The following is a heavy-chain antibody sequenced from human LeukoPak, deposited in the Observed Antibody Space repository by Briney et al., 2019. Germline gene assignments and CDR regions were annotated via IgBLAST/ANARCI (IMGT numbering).Heavy chain of an antibody. Sequence: SETLSLTCAVSGDSISRGGYSWNWIRQPPGKGLEWIGEIYHGVTTNYNPSLNNRATISVDKSKNQLSLKLISVTAADTAVYYCARTFCGGDCYLDYWGQGTLVTVSS. CDR1: GDSISRGGYS. D-gene: IGHD2-21*02. V-gene: IGHV4-30-2*01. CDR3: ARTFCGGDCYLDY. CDR2: IYHGVTT. J-gene: IGHJ4*02.